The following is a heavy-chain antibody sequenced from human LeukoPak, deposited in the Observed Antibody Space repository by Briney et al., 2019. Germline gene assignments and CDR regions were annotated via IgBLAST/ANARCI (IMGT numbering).Heavy chain of an antibody. CDR3: AKINYYDFWSGYKYVMDV. CDR1: GFTFSGNW. V-gene: IGHV3-74*01. Sequence: PGGSLRLSCAASGFTFSGNWMNWVRQAPGKGLVWVSRINGDGSSTSYADSVKGRFTISRDNARNTLYLQMNSLRAEDTAVYYCAKINYYDFWSGYKYVMDVWGQGTTVNVSS. CDR2: INGDGSST. J-gene: IGHJ6*02. D-gene: IGHD3-3*01.